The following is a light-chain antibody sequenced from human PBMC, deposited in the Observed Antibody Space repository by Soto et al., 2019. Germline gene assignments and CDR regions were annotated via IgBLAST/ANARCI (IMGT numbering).Light chain of an antibody. Sequence: QSVLTQPSSVSGSPGQSITISCTGTSSDVGGYHYVSWYQQYPGKAPKLMIYEVSDRPSGVSNRFSGSKSGNTASLTISGLQAEDEADYYCSSYTSSTPRVFGTGTKVTVL. CDR1: SSDVGGYHY. CDR2: EVS. J-gene: IGLJ1*01. V-gene: IGLV2-14*01. CDR3: SSYTSSTPRV.